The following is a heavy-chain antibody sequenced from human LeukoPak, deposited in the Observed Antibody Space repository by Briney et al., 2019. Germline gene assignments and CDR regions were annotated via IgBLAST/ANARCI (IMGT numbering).Heavy chain of an antibody. Sequence: SETLSLTCTVSGGSLSSSSYYWGWIRQPPGKGLEWIGSIYYSGSTNYNPSLKSRVTISVDTSKNQFSLKLSSVAAADTAVYYCARDPGAGDIVVVVAAEGAFDIWGQGTMVTVSS. CDR3: ARDPGAGDIVVVVAAEGAFDI. J-gene: IGHJ3*02. CDR1: GGSLSSSSYY. CDR2: IYYSGST. V-gene: IGHV4-39*07. D-gene: IGHD2-15*01.